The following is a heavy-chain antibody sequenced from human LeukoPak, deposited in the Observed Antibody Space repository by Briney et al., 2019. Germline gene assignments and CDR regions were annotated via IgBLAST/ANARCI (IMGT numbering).Heavy chain of an antibody. CDR3: ATQAQWFGEYHYYGMDV. CDR1: GFTFSSYG. D-gene: IGHD3-10*01. J-gene: IGHJ6*02. V-gene: IGHV3-30*02. Sequence: GGSLRLSCAASGFTFSSYGMHWVRQAPGKGLEWVAFIRYDGSNKYYADSVKGRFTISRDNSKNTLHLQMNSLRAEDTAVYYCATQAQWFGEYHYYGMDVWGQGTTVTVSS. CDR2: IRYDGSNK.